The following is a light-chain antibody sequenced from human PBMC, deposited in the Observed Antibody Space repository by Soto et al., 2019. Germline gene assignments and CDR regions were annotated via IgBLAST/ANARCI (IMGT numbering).Light chain of an antibody. CDR1: NSNIGSKY. CDR2: RNN. V-gene: IGLV1-47*01. CDR3: ASWDASVGGPA. J-gene: IGLJ2*01. Sequence: QSVLTQPPSASGTPGQRVTISCSRSNSNIGSKYVYWYQQFPVTAPKLPLYRNNHRPSGVPDRFSGSKSGTSASLAISDLRSEDEADYYCASWDASVGGPAFGGGTQVTVL.